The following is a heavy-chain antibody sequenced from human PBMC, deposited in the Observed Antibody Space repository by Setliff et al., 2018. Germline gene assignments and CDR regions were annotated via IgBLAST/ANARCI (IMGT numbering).Heavy chain of an antibody. Sequence: GGSLRLSCAASGFTFSSYSMNWVRQAPGKGLEWVSTIGSTNNYKYYADSVKGRFTISRDNAKNSLYLQMNSLRAEDTAVYYCARASDQALHYDILTGNYRGSYYFDSWGQGTLVTVSS. J-gene: IGHJ4*02. CDR2: IGSTNNYK. D-gene: IGHD3-9*01. CDR1: GFTFSSYS. CDR3: ARASDQALHYDILTGNYRGSYYFDS. V-gene: IGHV3-21*01.